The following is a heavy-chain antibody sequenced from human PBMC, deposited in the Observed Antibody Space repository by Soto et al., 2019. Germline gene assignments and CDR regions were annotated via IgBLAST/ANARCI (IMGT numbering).Heavy chain of an antibody. CDR1: GFTFSSYG. CDR2: IWYDGSNK. V-gene: IGHV3-33*01. D-gene: IGHD3-3*02. CDR3: ARVIRDGSIGQAWYFDL. Sequence: QVQLVESGGGVVQPGRSLRLSCAASGFTFSSYGMHWVRQAPGKGLEWVAVIWYDGSNKYYADSVKGRFTISRDNSKNTLYLQMNSLRAEDTAVYYCARVIRDGSIGQAWYFDLWGRGTLVTVSS. J-gene: IGHJ2*01.